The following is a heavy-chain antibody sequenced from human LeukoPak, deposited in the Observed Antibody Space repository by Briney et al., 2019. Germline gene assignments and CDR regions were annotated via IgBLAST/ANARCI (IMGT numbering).Heavy chain of an antibody. V-gene: IGHV4-34*01. D-gene: IGHD3-22*01. J-gene: IGHJ4*02. CDR2: INHSGRS. Sequence: SETLSLTCGVYGESFSGDFWTWLRPAPGKGLEWIGEINHSGRSNYSPSLTSRVTISVDTSMNQFSLQLRSVTAADTAVYYCARGQYDSGGYHYGIRAFYFDYWGQGILVTVSS. CDR1: GESFSGDF. CDR3: ARGQYDSGGYHYGIRAFYFDY.